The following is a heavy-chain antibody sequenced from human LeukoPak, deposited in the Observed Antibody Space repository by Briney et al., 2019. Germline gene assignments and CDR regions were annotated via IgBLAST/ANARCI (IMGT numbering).Heavy chain of an antibody. CDR3: ARRGEAAAKGGRYFDQ. Sequence: SETLSLTCTVSGGSISTYYWSWIRQPPGKGLEWIGYVYYSGSTNYSPSLKSRVTISVDTSKNQFSLRLSSVTAADTAVYFCARRGEAAAKGGRYFDQWGQGTLVTVSS. CDR2: VYYSGST. CDR1: GGSISTYY. J-gene: IGHJ4*02. V-gene: IGHV4-59*08. D-gene: IGHD6-13*01.